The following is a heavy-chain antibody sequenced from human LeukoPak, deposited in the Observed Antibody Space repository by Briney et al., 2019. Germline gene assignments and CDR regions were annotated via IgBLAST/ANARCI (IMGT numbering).Heavy chain of an antibody. CDR1: GSTFSSYA. CDR3: AKALDSSGWYGGAFDY. CDR2: ISGSGGST. J-gene: IGHJ4*02. V-gene: IGHV3-23*01. D-gene: IGHD6-19*01. Sequence: GGSLRLSCAASGSTFSSYAMSWVRQAPGKGLEWVSAISGSGGSTYYADSVKGRFTISRDNSKNTLYLQMNSLRAEDTAVYYCAKALDSSGWYGGAFDYWGQGTLVTVSS.